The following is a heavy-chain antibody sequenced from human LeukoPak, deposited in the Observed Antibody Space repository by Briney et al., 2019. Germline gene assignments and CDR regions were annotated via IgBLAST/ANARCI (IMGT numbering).Heavy chain of an antibody. CDR1: GGSIRSSSYY. CDR2: IYYSGRT. Sequence: SETLSLTCTVSGGSIRSSSYYWGGVRQPPGKGLEWGGRIYYSGRTYYNPSLKSRVTISVDTSKDQVSLRLSSGTAADTAVYYCASGRYDSSGYYYPFDYWGQGTLVTVSS. D-gene: IGHD3-22*01. V-gene: IGHV4-39*01. J-gene: IGHJ4*02. CDR3: ASGRYDSSGYYYPFDY.